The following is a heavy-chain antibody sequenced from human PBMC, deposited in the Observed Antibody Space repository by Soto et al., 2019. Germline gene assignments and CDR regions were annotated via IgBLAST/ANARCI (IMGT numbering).Heavy chain of an antibody. CDR1: GGSFSGYY. D-gene: IGHD2-15*01. Sequence: QVQLQQWGAGLLKPSETLSLTCAVYGGSFSGYYWSWIRQPPGKGLEWIGETNDRGNTNYTPSVESRVTISLDTSNNQLSLKVTSVTAADTAVYYCARAARRRTLGMKGYYLDSWGPGTLVSVSS. J-gene: IGHJ4*02. CDR3: ARAARRRTLGMKGYYLDS. V-gene: IGHV4-34*01. CDR2: TNDRGNT.